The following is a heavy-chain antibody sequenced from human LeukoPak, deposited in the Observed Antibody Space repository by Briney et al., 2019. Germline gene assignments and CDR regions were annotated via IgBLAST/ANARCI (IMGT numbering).Heavy chain of an antibody. Sequence: SETLSLTCTVSGGSISSSSYYWGWIRQPPGKGLEWIGSIYYSGSTYYNPSLKSRVTISVDTPKNQFSLKLSSVTAADTAVYYCARERGGIAVAATDYWGQGTLVTVSS. CDR3: ARERGGIAVAATDY. D-gene: IGHD6-19*01. CDR1: GGSISSSSYY. V-gene: IGHV4-39*07. J-gene: IGHJ4*02. CDR2: IYYSGST.